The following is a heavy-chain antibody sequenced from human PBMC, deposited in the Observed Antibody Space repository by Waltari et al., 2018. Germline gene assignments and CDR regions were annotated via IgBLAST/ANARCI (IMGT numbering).Heavy chain of an antibody. V-gene: IGHV3-21*02. CDR1: GFRFSDYA. CDR3: ARDNWTPNFYDKSGYF. D-gene: IGHD3-22*01. Sequence: DVQLVESGGGLVKPGGSLTLACAASGFRFSDYAMNWVRQGPGKGAGLVSSSSSRSKCSYYADSVKGRFTISRDNAKKLLYLEVNALIADDTAVYYCARDNWTPNFYDKSGYFWGQGALVSVSS. CDR2: SSSRSKCS. J-gene: IGHJ4*02.